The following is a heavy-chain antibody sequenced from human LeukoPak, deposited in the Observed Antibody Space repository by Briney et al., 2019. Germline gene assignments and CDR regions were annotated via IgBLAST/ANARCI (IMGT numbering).Heavy chain of an antibody. J-gene: IGHJ5*02. CDR3: ARDAPQVPAAGVLAS. V-gene: IGHV3-23*01. CDR2: ISGSGAST. Sequence: PGGSLRLSCAASGFTFYFYAMSWVRQVPGKGLEWVSAISGSGASTYYADSVKGRFTISRDNSKNLLYLQMNSLRAEDTAVYYCARDAPQVPAAGVLASWGQGTLVIVSS. CDR1: GFTFYFYA. D-gene: IGHD6-13*01.